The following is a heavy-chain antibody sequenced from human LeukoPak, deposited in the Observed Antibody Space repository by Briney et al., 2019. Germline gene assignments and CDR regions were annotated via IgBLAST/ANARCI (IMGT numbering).Heavy chain of an antibody. CDR2: ISGSGRMT. CDR1: GFTFDNSV. Sequence: GGSLRLSCAASGFTFDNSVMSWVRQAPGKGLEGVSAISGSGRMTYYTDSVKGRFTISRDNSKNPLFLQMNSLRADDTAVYYCARGGSGVRSWGQGTQVTVSS. D-gene: IGHD3-3*01. V-gene: IGHV3-23*01. CDR3: ARGGSGVRS. J-gene: IGHJ5*02.